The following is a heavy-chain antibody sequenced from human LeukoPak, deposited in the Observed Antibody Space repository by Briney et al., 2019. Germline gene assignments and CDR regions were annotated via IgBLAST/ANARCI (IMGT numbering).Heavy chain of an antibody. D-gene: IGHD3-22*01. CDR2: IFSSGST. V-gene: IGHV4-61*02. J-gene: IGHJ5*02. CDR1: GGSISSGSYY. CDR3: ARDQNYYDTSGYYGWFDP. Sequence: PSETLSLTCTVSGGSISSGSYYWSWIRQPAGKGLEWIGRIFSSGSTNYNPSLKSRVTMSLDTSKNQFSLKLSSVTAADTAIYYCARDQNYYDTSGYYGWFDPWGQGTLVTVSS.